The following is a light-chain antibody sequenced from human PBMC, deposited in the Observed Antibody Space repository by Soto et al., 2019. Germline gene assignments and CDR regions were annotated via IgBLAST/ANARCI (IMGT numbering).Light chain of an antibody. V-gene: IGKV1-39*01. J-gene: IGKJ1*01. CDR1: QSISNH. CDR3: QQSYSTPWT. Sequence: DIQLTQSPSSLSASVGDRVTITCRASQSISNHLNWYQQKPGKAPKLLIFAASSLQSGVPSRFSGSGSGTDFTLTISSLQPEDFATYYCQQSYSTPWTFGQGTKVDI. CDR2: AAS.